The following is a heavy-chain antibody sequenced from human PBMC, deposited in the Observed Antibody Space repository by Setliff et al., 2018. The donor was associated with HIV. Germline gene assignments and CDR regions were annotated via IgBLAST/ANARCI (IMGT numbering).Heavy chain of an antibody. CDR3: AKGPNFEDAFDI. D-gene: IGHD2-8*01. Sequence: AASVKVSCKASGGTFSSYAISWVRQAPGQGLEWMGGIIPIFGTANYAQKFQGRVTITTDESTSTAYMELSGLTFEDTAVYYCAKGPNFEDAFDIWGQGTVVTVSS. J-gene: IGHJ3*02. CDR2: IIPIFGTA. V-gene: IGHV1-69*05. CDR1: GGTFSSYA.